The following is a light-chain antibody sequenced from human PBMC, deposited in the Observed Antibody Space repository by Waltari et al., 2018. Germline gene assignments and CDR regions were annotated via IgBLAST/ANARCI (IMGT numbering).Light chain of an antibody. J-gene: IGKJ4*01. V-gene: IGKV3-11*01. CDR3: QQRSSWLT. CDR1: QSCNRY. Sequence: EIVLTQSPATLSLSPGERPTPPCRASQSCNRYLAWYQQKPGQAPRLLIYDASNRATGIPARFSGSGSGTDFTLTISSLEPEDFAVYYCQQRSSWLTFGGGTKVEIK. CDR2: DAS.